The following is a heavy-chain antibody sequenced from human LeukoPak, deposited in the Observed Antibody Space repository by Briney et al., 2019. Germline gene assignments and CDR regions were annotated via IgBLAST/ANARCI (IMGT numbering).Heavy chain of an antibody. CDR3: ARVRKLELRY. CDR1: GFTFSSYS. D-gene: IGHD1-7*01. J-gene: IGHJ4*02. CDR2: ISSSSSYI. V-gene: IGHV3-21*01. Sequence: GGSLRLSCAASGFTFSSYSMNGVPQAPGKGLEWVSSISSSSSYIYYADSVKGRFTISRDNAKNSLYLQMNSLRAEDTAVYYCARVRKLELRYWGQGTLVTVSS.